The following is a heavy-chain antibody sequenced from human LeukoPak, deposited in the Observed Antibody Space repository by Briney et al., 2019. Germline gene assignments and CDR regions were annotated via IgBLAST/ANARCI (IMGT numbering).Heavy chain of an antibody. CDR3: ARGPYVLRFLEWLRPFDY. CDR1: GGSFSGYY. Sequence: SETLSLTCAVYGGSFSGYYWSWIRQPPGKGLEWIGEINHSGSTNYNPSLKSRVTISVDTSENQFSLKLSSVTAADTAVYYCARGPYVLRFLEWLRPFDYWGQGTLVTVSS. CDR2: INHSGST. D-gene: IGHD3-3*01. J-gene: IGHJ4*02. V-gene: IGHV4-34*01.